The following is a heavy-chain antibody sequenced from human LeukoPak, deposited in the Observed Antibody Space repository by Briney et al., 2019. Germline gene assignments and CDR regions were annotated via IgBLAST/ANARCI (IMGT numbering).Heavy chain of an antibody. CDR1: GFTFSSYE. CDR3: AELGITMIGGV. V-gene: IGHV3-48*03. J-gene: IGHJ6*04. CDR2: ISSSGSTI. Sequence: PGGSLRLSCAASGFTFSSYEMNWVRQAPGKGLEWVSCISSSGSTIYYADSVKGRFTISRDNAKNSVYLQMNSLRAEDTAVYYCAELGITMIGGVWGKGTTVTISS. D-gene: IGHD3-10*02.